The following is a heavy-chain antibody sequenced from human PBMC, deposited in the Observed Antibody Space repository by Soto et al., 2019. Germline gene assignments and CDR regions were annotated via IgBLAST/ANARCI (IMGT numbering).Heavy chain of an antibody. J-gene: IGHJ4*02. CDR3: TRGLIAAAGTSPDY. V-gene: IGHV3-73*01. D-gene: IGHD6-13*01. Sequence: GGSLRLSCAASGFTFSGSAMHWVRQASGKGLEWVGRIRSKANSYATAYAASVKGRFTISRDDSKNTAYLQMNSLKTEDTAVYYCTRGLIAAAGTSPDYWGQGTLVTVSS. CDR1: GFTFSGSA. CDR2: IRSKANSYAT.